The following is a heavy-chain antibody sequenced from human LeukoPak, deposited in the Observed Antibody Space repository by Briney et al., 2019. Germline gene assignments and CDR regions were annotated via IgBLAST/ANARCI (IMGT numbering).Heavy chain of an antibody. V-gene: IGHV3-23*01. D-gene: IGHD4-11*01. CDR1: GFTFSRYA. Sequence: GGSLRLPCAASGFTFSRYAMSWVRQAPGKGLEWVSAISGSGGSTYYADSVKGRFTISRDNSKNTLYLQMNSLRAEDTAVYYCAKDGTVTHGFDYWGQGTLVTVSS. CDR2: ISGSGGST. J-gene: IGHJ4*02. CDR3: AKDGTVTHGFDY.